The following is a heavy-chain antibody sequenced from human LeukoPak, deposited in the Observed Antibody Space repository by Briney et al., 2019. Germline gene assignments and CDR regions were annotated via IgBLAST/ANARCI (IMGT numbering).Heavy chain of an antibody. J-gene: IGHJ4*02. Sequence: QPGGSLRLSCAVSGISLSNYGMSWVRQAPGKGLEWVAGISGSGGSTNYADPVKGRFTIYRDNPKNTLYLQMNRLRAEDTAVYFCAKRGVVIRVILVGFHKEAYYFDSWGQGALVTVSS. D-gene: IGHD3-22*01. CDR2: ISGSGGST. CDR1: GISLSNYG. CDR3: AKRGVVIRVILVGFHKEAYYFDS. V-gene: IGHV3-23*01.